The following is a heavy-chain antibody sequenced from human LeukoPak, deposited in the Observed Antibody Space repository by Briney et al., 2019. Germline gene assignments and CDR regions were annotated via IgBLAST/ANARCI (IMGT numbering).Heavy chain of an antibody. Sequence: GESLKISCKGSGYSFTSYWIGWVRQMPGKGLEGMGIIYLDESDTNYSPSFEGQVTISADKTISTAYMQWSSLTASDTAMYYCARPIAAAGPALIDYWGQGALVTVSS. J-gene: IGHJ4*02. CDR3: ARPIAAAGPALIDY. CDR2: IYLDESDT. CDR1: GYSFTSYW. D-gene: IGHD6-13*01. V-gene: IGHV5-51*01.